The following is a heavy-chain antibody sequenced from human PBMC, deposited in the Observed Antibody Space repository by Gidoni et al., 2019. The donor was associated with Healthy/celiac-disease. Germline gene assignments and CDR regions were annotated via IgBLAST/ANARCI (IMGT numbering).Heavy chain of an antibody. CDR2: INHSGST. V-gene: IGHV4-34*01. D-gene: IGHD3-3*01. Sequence: QVQLQQWGAGLLTPSETLSLTCAVYGGSFSGYYWRWIRQPPGKGRAWIGEINHSGSTNYNPSRKSRVTISGDTSKNQFSLKLSSVTAADTAVYYCARGRVRFGRPTLFDIWGQGTMVTVSS. CDR1: GGSFSGYY. CDR3: ARGRVRFGRPTLFDI. J-gene: IGHJ3*02.